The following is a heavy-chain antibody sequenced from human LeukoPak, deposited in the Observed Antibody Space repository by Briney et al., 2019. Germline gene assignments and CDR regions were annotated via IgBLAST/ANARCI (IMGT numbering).Heavy chain of an antibody. CDR3: APHPSSGYYAY. Sequence: GGSLTLSCAVSGFSFSSYAMSWVRQAPGRGLGWVSAISGSGGSTYYADSVKGRFTISRDNSKNTVYLQMNSLRAEDTAVYYCAPHPSSGYYAYWGQGTLVTVSS. J-gene: IGHJ4*02. CDR2: ISGSGGST. D-gene: IGHD3-22*01. V-gene: IGHV3-23*01. CDR1: GFSFSSYA.